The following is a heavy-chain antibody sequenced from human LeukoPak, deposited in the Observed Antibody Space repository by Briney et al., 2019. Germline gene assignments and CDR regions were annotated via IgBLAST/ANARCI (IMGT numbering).Heavy chain of an antibody. CDR1: GYTFTSYG. Sequence: GASVKVSCKASGYTFTSYGISWVRQAPGQGLEWMGRISAYNGNTNYAQKLQGRVTMTTDTSTSTPYMELRSLRSDDTAVYYCARDPQYSSGWFGYWGQGTLVTVSS. CDR2: ISAYNGNT. D-gene: IGHD6-19*01. J-gene: IGHJ4*02. V-gene: IGHV1-18*01. CDR3: ARDPQYSSGWFGY.